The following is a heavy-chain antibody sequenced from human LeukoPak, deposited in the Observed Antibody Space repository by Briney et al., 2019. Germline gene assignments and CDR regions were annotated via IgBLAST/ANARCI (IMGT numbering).Heavy chain of an antibody. CDR3: AKDRAPARQFYFDY. V-gene: IGHV3-23*01. CDR2: ISGSGGST. CDR1: GFTVSTYY. D-gene: IGHD6-6*01. J-gene: IGHJ4*02. Sequence: PGGSLRLSCTASGFTVSTYYMSWVRQAPGKGLEWVSAISGSGGSTYYADSVKGRFTISRDNSKNTLYLQMNSLRAEDTAVYYCAKDRAPARQFYFDYWGQGTLVTVSS.